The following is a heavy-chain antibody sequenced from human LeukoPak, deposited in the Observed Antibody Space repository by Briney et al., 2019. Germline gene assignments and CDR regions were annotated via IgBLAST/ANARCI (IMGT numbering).Heavy chain of an antibody. CDR1: GFTFSSYG. V-gene: IGHV3-30*18. Sequence: GGSLRLSCAASGFTFSSYGMHWVRQAPGKGLEWVAVISCDGSNKYYADSVKGRFTISRDNSKNTLYLQMNSLRAEDTAVYYCAKEAAAENWGQGTLVTVSS. CDR3: AKEAAAEN. J-gene: IGHJ4*02. D-gene: IGHD6-13*01. CDR2: ISCDGSNK.